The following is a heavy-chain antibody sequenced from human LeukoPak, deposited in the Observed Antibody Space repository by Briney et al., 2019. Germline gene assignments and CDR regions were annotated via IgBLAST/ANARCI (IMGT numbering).Heavy chain of an antibody. CDR2: MNPNSSNT. Sequence: GASVKVSCKASGYTFTSYDINWVRQATGQGLEWMGWMNPNSSNTGYAQKFQGRVTITRNTSISTAYMELSSLRSEDTAVYYCAREGIVVVTDAFDIWGQGTMVTVSS. D-gene: IGHD2-21*02. V-gene: IGHV1-8*03. CDR3: AREGIVVVTDAFDI. CDR1: GYTFTSYD. J-gene: IGHJ3*02.